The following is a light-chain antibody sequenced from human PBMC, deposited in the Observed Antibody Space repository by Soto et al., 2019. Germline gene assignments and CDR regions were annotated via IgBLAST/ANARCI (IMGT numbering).Light chain of an antibody. CDR3: QQSYSTTWT. J-gene: IGKJ1*01. Sequence: EIPLTQSPSSLAASVGDRLTLTCRASQSISSYLNWYQQKPGKAPKLLIYAASRLQSGVPSRFSGSGSETDFTLTISSLQPEDFATYSCQQSYSTTWTFGQGTKVDIK. V-gene: IGKV1-39*01. CDR2: AAS. CDR1: QSISSY.